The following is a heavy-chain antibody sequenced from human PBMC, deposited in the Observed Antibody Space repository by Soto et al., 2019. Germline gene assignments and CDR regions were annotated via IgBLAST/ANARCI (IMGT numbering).Heavy chain of an antibody. J-gene: IGHJ4*02. D-gene: IGHD6-6*01. CDR3: ARDRSSSSSVLDY. V-gene: IGHV4-31*03. CDR2: IYYSGST. CDR1: GGSISSGGYY. Sequence: QVQLQESGPGLVKPSQTLSLTCTVSGGSISSGGYYWSWIRQHPGKGLEWIGYIYYSGSTYYNPSLTSRVTISVDTSKNQFSLKLSSVTAADTVVYYCARDRSSSSSVLDYWGQGTLVTVSS.